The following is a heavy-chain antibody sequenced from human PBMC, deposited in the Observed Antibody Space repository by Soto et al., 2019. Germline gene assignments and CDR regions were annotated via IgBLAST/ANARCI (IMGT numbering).Heavy chain of an antibody. V-gene: IGHV4-31*03. D-gene: IGHD6-13*01. CDR3: ARDALRSWYRYFDY. CDR2: IYYSGST. CDR1: GGSISSGGYY. Sequence: QVQLQESGPGLVKPSQTLSLTCTVSGGSISSGGYYWSWIRQHPGKGLEWIGYIYYSGSTYYNPSLKSRVTISVDTSKHQFSLKLSSVTAADTAVYYCARDALRSWYRYFDYWGQGTLVTVSS. J-gene: IGHJ4*02.